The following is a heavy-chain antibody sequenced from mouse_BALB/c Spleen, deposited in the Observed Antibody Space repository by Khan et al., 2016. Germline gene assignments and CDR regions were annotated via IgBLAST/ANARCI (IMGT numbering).Heavy chain of an antibody. CDR1: GYTFTSYY. J-gene: IGHJ2*01. V-gene: IGHV1S56*01. CDR3: ARGGLRRGYYFDY. CDR2: IYPGNVNT. D-gene: IGHD2-4*01. Sequence: QVQLQQSGPELVKPGASVRISCKASGYTFTSYYIHWVKQRPGQGLEWIGWIYPGNVNTKYNETFKGKATLTADKSSSTAYMQLSSLTSEDSAVYFCARGGLRRGYYFDYWGQGTTLTVSS.